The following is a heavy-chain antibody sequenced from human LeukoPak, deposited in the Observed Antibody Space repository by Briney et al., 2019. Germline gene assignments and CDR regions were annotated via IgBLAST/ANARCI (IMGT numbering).Heavy chain of an antibody. CDR1: GFTFDDYA. D-gene: IGHD6-19*01. V-gene: IGHV3-9*01. J-gene: IGHJ4*02. CDR2: ISWNSGSI. CDR3: AKDYSLSVAGLLDH. Sequence: SLRLSCAASGFTFDDYAMHWVRQAPGKGLEWVSGISWNSGSIGYADSVKGRFTISRDNAKNSLYLQMNSLRAEDTALYYCAKDYSLSVAGLLDHWGQGTLVTVSS.